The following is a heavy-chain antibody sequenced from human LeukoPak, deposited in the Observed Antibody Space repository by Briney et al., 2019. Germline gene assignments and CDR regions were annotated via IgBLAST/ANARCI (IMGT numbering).Heavy chain of an antibody. V-gene: IGHV1-18*01. Sequence: ASVKVSCKASGYTFTNYGITWVQQAPGQGLEWMGWISVYNSNTHYAQKVQGRVTMTTDTSTSTVYMELRSLRSDDTAVYYCARDDCSGGSCYLDYWGQGTLVTVSS. CDR3: ARDDCSGGSCYLDY. CDR1: GYTFTNYG. D-gene: IGHD2-15*01. CDR2: ISVYNSNT. J-gene: IGHJ4*02.